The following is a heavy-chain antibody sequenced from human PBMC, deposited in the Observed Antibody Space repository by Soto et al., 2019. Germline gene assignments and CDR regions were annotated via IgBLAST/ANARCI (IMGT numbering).Heavy chain of an antibody. CDR1: GFTFSSYD. V-gene: IGHV3-13*01. D-gene: IGHD3-22*01. J-gene: IGHJ3*02. CDR2: IGTAGDT. Sequence: TGGSLRLSCAASGFTFSSYDMHWVRQATGKGLEWVSAIGTAGDTYYPGSVKGRFAISRENAKNSLYLQMNSLRAGDTAVYCCARAQGTRRDSSGYSNDAFDIWGQGTMVTVSS. CDR3: ARAQGTRRDSSGYSNDAFDI.